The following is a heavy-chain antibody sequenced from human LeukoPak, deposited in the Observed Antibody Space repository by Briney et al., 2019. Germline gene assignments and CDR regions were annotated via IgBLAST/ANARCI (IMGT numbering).Heavy chain of an antibody. V-gene: IGHV3-21*01. CDR1: GFTFSSYS. CDR2: ISSSSSYI. CDR3: ARDRLTTGRGIDY. J-gene: IGHJ4*02. D-gene: IGHD4-17*01. Sequence: PGGSLRLSCAAPGFTFSSYSMNWVRQAPGKGLEWVASISSSSSYIYYADSVKGRFTISRDNAKNSLYLQMNSLRAEDTAVYYCARDRLTTGRGIDYWGQGTLVTVSS.